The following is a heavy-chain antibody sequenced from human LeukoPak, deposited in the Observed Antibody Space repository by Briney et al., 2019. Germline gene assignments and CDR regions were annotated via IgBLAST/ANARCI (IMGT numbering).Heavy chain of an antibody. CDR1: GYTFTGYY. CDR3: ARLRVGATPFDY. V-gene: IGHV1-2*06. Sequence: ASVKVSCKASGYTFTGYYMHWVRQAPGQGLEWMGRINPNSGNTNYAQKLQGRVTMTTDTSTSTAYMELRSLRSDDTAVYYCARLRVGATPFDYWGQGTLVTVSS. CDR2: INPNSGNT. D-gene: IGHD1-26*01. J-gene: IGHJ4*02.